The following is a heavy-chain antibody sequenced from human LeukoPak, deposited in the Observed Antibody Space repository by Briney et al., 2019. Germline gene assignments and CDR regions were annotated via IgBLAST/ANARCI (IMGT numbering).Heavy chain of an antibody. J-gene: IGHJ4*02. CDR3: ARSTPPTSIAASGHFDY. CDR1: GDSVSSNSAA. Sequence: SQTLSLTCAISGDSVSSNSAAWNWIRQSPSRGLEWLGRTYYRSKWYNDYAVSVKSRITINPDTSKNQFSLQLNSVTPEDTAVYYCARSTPPTSIAASGHFDYWAREPWSPSPQ. CDR2: TYYRSKWYN. V-gene: IGHV6-1*01. D-gene: IGHD6-6*01.